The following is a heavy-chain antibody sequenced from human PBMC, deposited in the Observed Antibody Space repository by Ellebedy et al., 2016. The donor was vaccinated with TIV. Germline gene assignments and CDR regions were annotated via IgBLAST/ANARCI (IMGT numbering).Heavy chain of an antibody. CDR2: IYSGGST. V-gene: IGHV3-53*01. J-gene: IGHJ4*02. CDR3: ASNGDKGY. CDR1: GFTFSSYW. D-gene: IGHD4-23*01. Sequence: GESLKISXAASGFTFSSYWMHWVRQVPGKGLEWVSLIYSGGSTHYADSVRGRFTISRDYSKNTLYLQMNSLRAEDTAVYYCASNGDKGYWGQGTLVTVSS.